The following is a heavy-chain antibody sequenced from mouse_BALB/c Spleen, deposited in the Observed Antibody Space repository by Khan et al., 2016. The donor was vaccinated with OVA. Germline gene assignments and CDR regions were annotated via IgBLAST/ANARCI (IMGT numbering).Heavy chain of an antibody. Sequence: EVQLVESGGGLVKPGRSLTLSCAVSGFSFSVYAMSWVRQTPEKRLVWFATIISDGDYTYYPDNVTGRFTISRDNAKNTLYLQMSSLTSEDTAMYYCARCYYDNVDYWGQGTLVTVSA. CDR3: ARCYYDNVDY. D-gene: IGHD2-4*01. CDR1: GFSFSVYA. J-gene: IGHJ3*01. V-gene: IGHV5-9-3*01. CDR2: IISDGDYT.